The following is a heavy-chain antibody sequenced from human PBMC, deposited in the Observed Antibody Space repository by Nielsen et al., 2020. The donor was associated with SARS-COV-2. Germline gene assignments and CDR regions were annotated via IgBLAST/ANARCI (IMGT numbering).Heavy chain of an antibody. D-gene: IGHD5-12*01. CDR1: GFTFSSYW. CDR3: ARDHRVDIVATAEFDY. Sequence: GESLKISCAASGFTFSSYWMSWVRQAPGKGLEWVANIKQDGSEKYYVDSVKGRFTISRDNAKNSLYLQMNSLRAEDTAVYYCARDHRVDIVATAEFDYWGQGTLVTVSS. V-gene: IGHV3-7*03. CDR2: IKQDGSEK. J-gene: IGHJ4*02.